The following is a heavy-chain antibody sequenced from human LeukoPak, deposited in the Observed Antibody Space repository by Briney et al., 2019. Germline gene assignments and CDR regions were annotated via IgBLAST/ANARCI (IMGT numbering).Heavy chain of an antibody. CDR2: IYPGDSDT. D-gene: IGHD5-18*01. Sequence: GGSPKISCKGSGSRFTTYWIGWVRPMPGKGLEWMGIIYPGDSDTRYSPSFQGQVPISVDKSINTAYLQWSSLKASDTARYYCARHIDFGRGYRNGYNYWGQGTLVTVSS. CDR1: GSRFTTYW. J-gene: IGHJ4*02. V-gene: IGHV5-51*01. CDR3: ARHIDFGRGYRNGYNY.